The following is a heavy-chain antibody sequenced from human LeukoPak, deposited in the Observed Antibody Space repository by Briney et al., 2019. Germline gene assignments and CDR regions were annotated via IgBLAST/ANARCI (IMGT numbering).Heavy chain of an antibody. Sequence: ASVRVSCKASGYTFTGQYLYWARQTPGQDLEWMGWINPKTGDTDSAQNFQGRVTMTRDTSITTVYMELSSLTSDDTAVYYCARGYYGMDVWGQGTTVTVSS. CDR2: INPKTGDT. J-gene: IGHJ6*02. CDR1: GYTFTGQY. V-gene: IGHV1-2*02. CDR3: ARGYYGMDV.